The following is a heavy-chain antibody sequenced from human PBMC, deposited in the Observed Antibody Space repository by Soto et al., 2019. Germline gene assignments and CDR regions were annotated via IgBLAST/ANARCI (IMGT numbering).Heavy chain of an antibody. J-gene: IGHJ4*02. V-gene: IGHV1-2*04. CDR2: INPNSGGT. D-gene: IGHD6-13*01. CDR1: GYTFTGYY. Sequence: ASVKVSFKASGYTFTGYYMHWVRQAPGQGLEWMGWINPNSGGTNYAQKFQGWVTMTRDTSISTAYMELSRLRSDDTAVYYCARGSIAAAGTFDYWGQGTLVTVSS. CDR3: ARGSIAAAGTFDY.